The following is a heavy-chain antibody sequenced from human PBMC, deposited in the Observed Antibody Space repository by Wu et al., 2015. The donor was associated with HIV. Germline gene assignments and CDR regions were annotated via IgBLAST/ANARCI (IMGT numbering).Heavy chain of an antibody. J-gene: IGHJ5*02. Sequence: QVQLVQSGAEVKKPGASVKVSCKASGYTFTGYYMHWVRQAPGQGLEWMGWINPNSGGTNYAQKFQGRVTMTRDTSISTAYMELSRLRSDDTAVYYCAREFHYDTSGYYYRIHNWFDPVGPGNPGHRLL. CDR2: INPNSGGT. V-gene: IGHV1-2*02. D-gene: IGHD3-22*01. CDR1: GYTFTGYY. CDR3: AREFHYDTSGYYYRIHNWFDP.